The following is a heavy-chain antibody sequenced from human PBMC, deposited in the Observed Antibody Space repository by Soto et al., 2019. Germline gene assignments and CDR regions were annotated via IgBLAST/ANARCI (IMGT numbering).Heavy chain of an antibody. CDR2: ISTSSTTI. V-gene: IGHV3-48*01. CDR3: VMGYYFDY. CDR1: GLTFSSYS. Sequence: GGSLRLSCAASGLTFSSYSMNWVRQAPGKALECVSDISTSSTTIHYADSVKGRFTISRDNAKNSLYLQMNSLRAEDTAVYYCVMGYYFDYWGQGTLVTVSS. D-gene: IGHD2-8*01. J-gene: IGHJ4*02.